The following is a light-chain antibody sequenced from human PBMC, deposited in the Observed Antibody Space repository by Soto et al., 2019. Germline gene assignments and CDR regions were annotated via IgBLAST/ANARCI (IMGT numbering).Light chain of an antibody. J-gene: IGKJ5*01. CDR1: QSVRSK. CDR2: GAS. V-gene: IGKV3D-15*01. CDR3: QQYNNWHAIT. Sequence: EVVMTQSPATLSVSAGEGVTLSVSSSQSVRSKLAWYQQQPGQPPRLLIYGASTRATGIPASFSGSGSGTEFTLTITSLKSADFAVYYCQQYNNWHAITFGHGTRLEIK.